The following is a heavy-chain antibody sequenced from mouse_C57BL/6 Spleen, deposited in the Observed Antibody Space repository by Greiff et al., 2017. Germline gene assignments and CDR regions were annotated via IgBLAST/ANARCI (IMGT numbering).Heavy chain of an antibody. Sequence: EVQLQESGPGLVKPSQSLSLTCSVTGYSITSGYYWNWIRQFPGNKLEWMGYISYDGSNNYNPSLKNRISITRDTSKNQFFLKLNSVTTEDTATYYCARVYYDYYAMDYWGQGTSVTVSS. CDR1: GYSITSGYY. CDR2: ISYDGSN. D-gene: IGHD2-1*01. V-gene: IGHV3-6*01. J-gene: IGHJ4*01. CDR3: ARVYYDYYAMDY.